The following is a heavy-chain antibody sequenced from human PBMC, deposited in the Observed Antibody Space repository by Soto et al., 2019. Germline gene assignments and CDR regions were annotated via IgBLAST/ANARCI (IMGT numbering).Heavy chain of an antibody. V-gene: IGHV1-46*03. J-gene: IGHJ3*02. CDR1: GYTFTSYY. D-gene: IGHD1-26*01. CDR2: INPSGGST. CDR3: ATILCPYYAFDI. Sequence: ASVKVSCKASGYTFTSYYMYWVRQAPGQGLEWMGIINPSGGSTSYAQKFQGRVTTTRDTSTSTVYMELSSLRSEDTSFYSCATILCPYYAFDIWGQGTMVTVSS.